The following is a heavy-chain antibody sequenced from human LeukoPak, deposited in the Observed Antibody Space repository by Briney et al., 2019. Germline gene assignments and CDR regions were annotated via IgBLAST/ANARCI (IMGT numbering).Heavy chain of an antibody. Sequence: ASVKVSCKASGYTFTIYGISWVRQAPGQGLEWMGWISPNNGDTKYAQKLQGRVTMTTDTSTNTAYMALRSLTSDDAAVYFCARDCGREVATITPNWFDPWGQGTLVTVSS. V-gene: IGHV1-18*01. CDR3: ARDCGREVATITPNWFDP. CDR1: GYTFTIYG. J-gene: IGHJ5*02. D-gene: IGHD5-24*01. CDR2: ISPNNGDT.